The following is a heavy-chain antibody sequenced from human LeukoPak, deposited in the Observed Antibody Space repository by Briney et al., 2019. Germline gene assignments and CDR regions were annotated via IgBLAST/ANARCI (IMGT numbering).Heavy chain of an antibody. V-gene: IGHV3-21*01. D-gene: IGHD2/OR15-2a*01. CDR3: ARLSRDAFDI. CDR2: IASTSRSM. Sequence: RPGGSLRLSCAASGFAFSDASMHWVRQAPGMGLEWVSSIASTSRSMFYADSVKGRFTISRDNAKDSLYLQVNSLRAEDTAVYYCARLSRDAFDIWGQGTMVTVSS. J-gene: IGHJ3*02. CDR1: GFAFSDAS.